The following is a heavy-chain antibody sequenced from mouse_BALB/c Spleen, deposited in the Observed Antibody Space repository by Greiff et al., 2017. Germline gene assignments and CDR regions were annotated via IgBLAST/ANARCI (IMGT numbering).Heavy chain of an antibody. Sequence: DVKLVESGGGLVKPGGYLKLSCAASGFTFSDYYMYWVRQTPEKRLEWVATISDGGSYTYYPDSVKGRFTISRDNAKNNLYLQMSSLKSEDTAMYDCARGYRYDRGYAMDYWGQGTSVTVSA. CDR1: GFTFSDYY. V-gene: IGHV5-4*02. CDR2: ISDGGSYT. CDR3: ARGYRYDRGYAMDY. D-gene: IGHD2-14*01. J-gene: IGHJ4*01.